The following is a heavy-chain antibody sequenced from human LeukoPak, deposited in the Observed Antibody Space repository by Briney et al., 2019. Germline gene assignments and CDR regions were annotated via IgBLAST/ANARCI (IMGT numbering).Heavy chain of an antibody. J-gene: IGHJ4*02. D-gene: IGHD4-17*01. CDR3: ARSPMTTVKPYYFDY. CDR1: GFTFSSYA. V-gene: IGHV3-30-3*01. Sequence: GGSLRLSCSASGFTFSSYAMHWVRQAPGKGLEWVAVISYDGSNKYYADSVKGRFTISRDNSKNTLYLQMNSLRAEDTAVYYCARSPMTTVKPYYFDYWGQGTLVTVSS. CDR2: ISYDGSNK.